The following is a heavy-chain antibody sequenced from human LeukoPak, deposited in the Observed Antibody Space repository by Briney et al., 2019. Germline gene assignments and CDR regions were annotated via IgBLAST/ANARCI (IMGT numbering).Heavy chain of an antibody. D-gene: IGHD5-24*01. Sequence: SQTLSLACAISGDSVSSNCAAWNWIRQSPSRGLEWLGRTYYRSKWYNDYAVSVKSRITINPDTSKNQFSLQLNSVTPEDTAVYYCAREFEMATIGYYFDYWGQGTLVTVSS. J-gene: IGHJ4*02. CDR1: GDSVSSNCAA. CDR2: TYYRSKWYN. V-gene: IGHV6-1*01. CDR3: AREFEMATIGYYFDY.